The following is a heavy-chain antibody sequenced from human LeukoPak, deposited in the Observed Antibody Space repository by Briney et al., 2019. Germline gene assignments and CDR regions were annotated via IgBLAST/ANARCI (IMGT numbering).Heavy chain of an antibody. CDR1: GYSFTSYG. J-gene: IGHJ4*02. CDR2: ISPYNGNT. D-gene: IGHD3-10*01. CDR3: ARDYYGSGTETEY. Sequence: ASVKVSCKGSGYSFTSYGIIWVRQAPGQGREWVGWISPYNGNTNYAQKLQGRVTMTTDTSTSTAYMELRSLRSDDTAVYYCARDYYGSGTETEYWGQGTLVTVSS. V-gene: IGHV1-18*01.